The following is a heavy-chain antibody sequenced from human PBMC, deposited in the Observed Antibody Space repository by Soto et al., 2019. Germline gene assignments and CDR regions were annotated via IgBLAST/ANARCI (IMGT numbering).Heavy chain of an antibody. V-gene: IGHV3-23*01. CDR1: GFTFSSYA. CDR2: ISGSGGST. D-gene: IGHD6-6*01. J-gene: IGHJ6*03. CDR3: AKGEYSSSRPLSGSMDV. Sequence: GGSLRLSCAASGFTFSSYAMSWVRQAPGKGLEWVSAISGSGGSTYYADSVKGRFTISRDNSKNTLYLQMNSLRAEDTAVYYCAKGEYSSSRPLSGSMDVWGKGTTVTVSS.